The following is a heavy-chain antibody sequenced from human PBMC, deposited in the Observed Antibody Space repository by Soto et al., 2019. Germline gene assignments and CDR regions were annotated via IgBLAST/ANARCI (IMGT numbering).Heavy chain of an antibody. D-gene: IGHD1-26*01. CDR2: TNTGGTT. Sequence: EVQVLATGGGLIQPGGSLRLSCAASGFTVNSNYMSWVRQAPGDGLQWVSITNTGGTTYYADSVKGRFTSSRDNSKNTPYLQMNSLRAEDTAVYYCAKGDGFILAVWGQGTTVSVSS. CDR1: GFTVNSNY. J-gene: IGHJ6*02. CDR3: AKGDGFILAV. V-gene: IGHV3-53*02.